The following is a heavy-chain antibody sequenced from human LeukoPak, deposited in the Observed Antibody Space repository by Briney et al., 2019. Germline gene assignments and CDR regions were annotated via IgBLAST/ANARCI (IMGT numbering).Heavy chain of an antibody. CDR1: GGSINSYGYY. J-gene: IGHJ5*02. D-gene: IGHD3-22*01. Sequence: PSETLSLTCSVSGGSINSYGYYWAWIRQPPGKRPEWIGSIFYSGSTHYNPSLQSRITISAHTSKNQFSLKLSSVTAADTAVYYCARAHDSSENWFDLWGQGTLVTVSS. CDR3: ARAHDSSENWFDL. V-gene: IGHV4-39*01. CDR2: IFYSGST.